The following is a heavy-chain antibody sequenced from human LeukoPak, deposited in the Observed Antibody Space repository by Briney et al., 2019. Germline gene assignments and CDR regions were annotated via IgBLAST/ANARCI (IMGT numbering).Heavy chain of an antibody. CDR1: GGSISSSSYY. Sequence: PSETLSLTCTVSGGSISSSSYYWGWIRQPPGKGLEWIGSIYYSGSTYYNPSLKSRVTISVDTSKNQFSLKLSSVTAADTAVYYCARVSGPMIVVTHEDYWGQGTLVTVSS. CDR3: ARVSGPMIVVTHEDY. D-gene: IGHD3-22*01. CDR2: IYYSGST. J-gene: IGHJ4*02. V-gene: IGHV4-39*07.